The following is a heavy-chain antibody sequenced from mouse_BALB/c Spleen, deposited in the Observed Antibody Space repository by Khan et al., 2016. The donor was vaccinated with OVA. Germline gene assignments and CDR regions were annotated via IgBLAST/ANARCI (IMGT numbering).Heavy chain of an antibody. J-gene: IGHJ4*01. CDR3: ARPPFFSYVMGY. CDR2: INTYTGAP. Sequence: QVQLQQSGPELKKPGETVKISCKASGYTFTNYGMNWVKQAPGKGLKWMGWINTYTGAPTYADDFTGRFAFSLKSSARTAYLLINNLKNEDTTNFFCARPPFFSYVMGYWGQGTSVTVSS. V-gene: IGHV9-3-1*01. CDR1: GYTFTNYG.